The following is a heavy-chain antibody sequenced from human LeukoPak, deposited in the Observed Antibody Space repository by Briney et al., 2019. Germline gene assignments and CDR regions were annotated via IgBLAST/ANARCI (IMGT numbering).Heavy chain of an antibody. D-gene: IGHD3-22*01. CDR2: ISGSGGST. CDR1: GFDFSGFS. V-gene: IGHV3-23*01. Sequence: GGSLRLSCVVSGFDFSGFSMSWVRQAPGKGLEWVSAISGSGGSTYYADSVKGRFTISRDNSKNTLYLQMNSLRAEDTAVYYCAKVPTSSASLPASPAFDIWGQGTMVTVSS. J-gene: IGHJ3*02. CDR3: AKVPTSSASLPASPAFDI.